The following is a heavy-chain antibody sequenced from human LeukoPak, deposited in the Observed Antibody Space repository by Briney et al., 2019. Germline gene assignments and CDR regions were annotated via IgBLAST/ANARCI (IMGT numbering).Heavy chain of an antibody. Sequence: ASVTVSCTASGYTFTGYYMHWVRQAPGQGLEWMGWINPNSGGTNYAQKFQGRVTMTRDTSISTAYMELSRLRSDDTAVYYCARGFSGSAKDYFDYWGQGTLVTVSS. V-gene: IGHV1-2*02. D-gene: IGHD1-26*01. CDR3: ARGFSGSAKDYFDY. CDR1: GYTFTGYY. CDR2: INPNSGGT. J-gene: IGHJ4*02.